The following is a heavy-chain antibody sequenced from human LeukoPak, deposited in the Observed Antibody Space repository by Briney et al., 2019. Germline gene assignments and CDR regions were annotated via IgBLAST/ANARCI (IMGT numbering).Heavy chain of an antibody. V-gene: IGHV4-59*08. CDR1: GGSISSYY. Sequence: SETLSLTCTVSGGSISSYYWSWIRQPPGNGLEWIGYIYYSGSTNYNPSLKSRVTISVDTSKNQFSLKLSSVTAAATAVYYCATCSGGSCYSAFDIWGQGTMVTVSS. J-gene: IGHJ3*02. CDR3: ATCSGGSCYSAFDI. D-gene: IGHD2-15*01. CDR2: IYYSGST.